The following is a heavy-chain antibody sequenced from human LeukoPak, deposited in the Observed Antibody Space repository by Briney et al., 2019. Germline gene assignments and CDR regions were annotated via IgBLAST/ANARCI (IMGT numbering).Heavy chain of an antibody. D-gene: IGHD3-22*01. CDR1: GFTFDDYG. CDR3: ARESFSAVVISHFDY. CDR2: INWNGGST. V-gene: IGHV3-20*04. Sequence: GGSLRLSCAASGFTFDDYGMSWVRQAPGKGLEWVSGINWNGGSTGYADSVKGRFTISRDDAKNSVYLQMNSLRAEDTAVYYCARESFSAVVISHFDYWGQGTLVTVSS. J-gene: IGHJ4*02.